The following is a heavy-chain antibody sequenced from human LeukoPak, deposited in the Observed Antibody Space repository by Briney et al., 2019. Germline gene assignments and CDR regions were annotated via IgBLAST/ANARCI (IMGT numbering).Heavy chain of an antibody. Sequence: PSETLSLTCAVYGGSFSGYYWSWIRQPPGKGLEWIGEINHSGSTNYNPSLKSRVTISIDTSKNQFSLKLSSVTAADTAVYYCARQGYHDYVWGSYEIDIWGQGTMVTVSS. V-gene: IGHV4-34*01. CDR2: INHSGST. J-gene: IGHJ3*02. CDR1: GGSFSGYY. D-gene: IGHD3-16*01. CDR3: ARQGYHDYVWGSYEIDI.